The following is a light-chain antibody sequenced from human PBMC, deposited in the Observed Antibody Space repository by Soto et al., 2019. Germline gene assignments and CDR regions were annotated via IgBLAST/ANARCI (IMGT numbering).Light chain of an antibody. CDR2: RAS. CDR1: QSVSSL. Sequence: EVVMTQSPATLSLSPGERATLSCRAIQSVSSLLAWYQQKPGQAPRLLIYRASTRATGVSGRFSGSGSGTEFTLTITSLQSEDFAVSYCQQYNDWPITFGQGTRLEIK. CDR3: QQYNDWPIT. J-gene: IGKJ5*01. V-gene: IGKV3-15*01.